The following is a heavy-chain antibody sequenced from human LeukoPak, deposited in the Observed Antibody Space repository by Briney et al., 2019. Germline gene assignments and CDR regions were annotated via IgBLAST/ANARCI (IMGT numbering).Heavy chain of an antibody. CDR2: ISYDGSNK. D-gene: IGHD2-2*01. V-gene: IGHV3-30*18. Sequence: PGRSLRLSCAASGCSFRSDGMHWGRQAPGKGLEWVAVISYDGSNKYYADSVKGRFTISRDNSKNTLYLQMNSLRAEDTAVYYCAKDLRIVVVPAATYGMDVWGKGTTVTVSS. CDR3: AKDLRIVVVPAATYGMDV. J-gene: IGHJ6*04. CDR1: GCSFRSDG.